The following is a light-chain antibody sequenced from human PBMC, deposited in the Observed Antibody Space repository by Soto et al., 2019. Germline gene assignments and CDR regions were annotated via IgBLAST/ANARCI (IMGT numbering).Light chain of an antibody. CDR3: QQYNNWPRAT. V-gene: IGKV3D-15*01. CDR2: GAS. CDR1: PSVSSSY. J-gene: IGKJ4*01. Sequence: EVVMTQSPATLSLSPGERATLSCRASPSVSSSYLAWYQQKPGQAPRLLIYGASSRATGIPARFSGSGSGTEFNLTISSLQSEDFGVYYCQQYNNWPRATFGGGTKVDIK.